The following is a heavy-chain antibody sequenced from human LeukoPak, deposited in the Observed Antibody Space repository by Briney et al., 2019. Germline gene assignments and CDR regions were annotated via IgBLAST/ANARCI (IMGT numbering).Heavy chain of an antibody. CDR3: ARRDSSGWYVFDY. CDR2: IKAGNGNT. Sequence: ASLKVSCKASGYTFTSYVLYWGRQAPGQRLGWMGWIKAGNGNTKYSQKFQGRVTITRDTSASTAYMELSSLRSEDTAVYYCARRDSSGWYVFDYWGQGTLVTVSS. D-gene: IGHD6-19*01. CDR1: GYTFTSYV. V-gene: IGHV1-3*01. J-gene: IGHJ4*02.